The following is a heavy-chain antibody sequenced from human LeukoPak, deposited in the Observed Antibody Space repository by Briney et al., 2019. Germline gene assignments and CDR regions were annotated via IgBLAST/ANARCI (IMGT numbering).Heavy chain of an antibody. D-gene: IGHD4-23*01. CDR3: ARDPDGGFIDY. CDR1: GGTFSSYT. CDR2: IIPILGIA. Sequence: ASVKVSCKASGGTFSSYTISWVRQAPGQGLEWMGRIIPILGIANYAQKFQSRVTITADKSTSTAYMELSSLRSEDTAVYYCARDPDGGFIDYWGQGTLVTVSS. J-gene: IGHJ4*02. V-gene: IGHV1-69*04.